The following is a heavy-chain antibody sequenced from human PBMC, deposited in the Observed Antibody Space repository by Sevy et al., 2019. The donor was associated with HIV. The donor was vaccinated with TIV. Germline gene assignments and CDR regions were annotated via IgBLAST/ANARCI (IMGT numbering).Heavy chain of an antibody. D-gene: IGHD3-22*01. Sequence: GGSLRLSCAASGFTFSRYWMTWVRQAPGKGLEWVANIKQDGSEKYSVDSVKGRFTISRDNAKNSLYLQMNSLRAEDTAVYYCARLRDDSSGFHLDYGGQGTLVTVSS. CDR2: IKQDGSEK. CDR3: ARLRDDSSGFHLDY. J-gene: IGHJ4*02. CDR1: GFTFSRYW. V-gene: IGHV3-7*01.